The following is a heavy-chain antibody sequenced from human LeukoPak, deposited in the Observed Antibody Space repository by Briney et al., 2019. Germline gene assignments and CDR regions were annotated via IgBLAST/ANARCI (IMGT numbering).Heavy chain of an antibody. D-gene: IGHD3-10*01. V-gene: IGHV5-51*01. Sequence: GDSLKISFQTSGFTFSTSWIGWVPQMPGTGLEGVGAIYPDDSDTRYSPSFQGQVRISADKSARTAYLQWASLKASDPATYYCARPRGASGTINWFDPWGQGTLVTVSS. CDR3: ARPRGASGTINWFDP. J-gene: IGHJ5*02. CDR1: GFTFSTSW. CDR2: IYPDDSDT.